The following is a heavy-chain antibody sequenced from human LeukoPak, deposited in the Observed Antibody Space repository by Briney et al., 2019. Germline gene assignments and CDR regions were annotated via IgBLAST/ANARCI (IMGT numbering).Heavy chain of an antibody. CDR2: VYYSGST. V-gene: IGHV4-39*02. D-gene: IGHD4-11*01. CDR1: GGSISSNSYY. CDR3: ARDRDYPRAFDI. Sequence: ETLSLTCTVSGGSISSNSYYWGWIRQPPGKGLEWIGSVYYSGSTYYNPSLKSRVTISVDTSKNQFSLRLSSVTAADTAVYYCARDRDYPRAFDIWGQGTMVTVSS. J-gene: IGHJ3*02.